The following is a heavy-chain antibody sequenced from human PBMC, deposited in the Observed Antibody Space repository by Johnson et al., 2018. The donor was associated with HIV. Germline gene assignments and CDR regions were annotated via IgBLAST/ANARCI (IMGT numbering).Heavy chain of an antibody. D-gene: IGHD3-9*01. V-gene: IGHV3-53*01. CDR2: IYSGSNT. Sequence: VQLVESGGGLIQPGGSLRLSCAASGFAVSSNYMSWVRQAPGKGLECVSVIYSGSNTYYADSVKGRFTISRDNSKNTLYLQMNSLRAEDTALYYCARTEYFGWDRSHAFDIWGQGTMVTVSS. J-gene: IGHJ3*02. CDR3: ARTEYFGWDRSHAFDI. CDR1: GFAVSSNY.